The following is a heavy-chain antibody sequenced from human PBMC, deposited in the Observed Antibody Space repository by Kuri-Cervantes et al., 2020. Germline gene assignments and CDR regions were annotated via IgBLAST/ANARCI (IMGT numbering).Heavy chain of an antibody. V-gene: IGHV4-59*13. CDR1: GGSINSYY. CDR3: AKDKRQQWLVWNGWFDP. J-gene: IGHJ5*02. D-gene: IGHD6-19*01. Sequence: SETLSLTCTVSGGSINSYYWSWIRQSPGKGLEWIGNIYYKGTTKYNPSLQSRVTISVDVTKGQFSLNLTSVTAADTAVYYCAKDKRQQWLVWNGWFDPWGQRIQVTVSS. CDR2: IYYKGTT.